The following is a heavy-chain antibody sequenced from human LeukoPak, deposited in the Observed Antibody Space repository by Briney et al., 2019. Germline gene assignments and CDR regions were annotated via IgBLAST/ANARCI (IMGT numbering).Heavy chain of an antibody. CDR2: ISGSGGYT. D-gene: IGHD3-10*01. V-gene: IGHV3-23*01. CDR1: KFTFSTFS. CDR3: AKSYYASGSYWGPGFDY. J-gene: IGHJ4*02. Sequence: GGSLRLSCAASKFTFSTFSMSWVRQAPGKGLEWVSSISGSGGYTYYADSVKGRFTISRDNSKNTLYLQMNSLRAEDTAVYYCAKSYYASGSYWGPGFDYWGQGTLVTVFS.